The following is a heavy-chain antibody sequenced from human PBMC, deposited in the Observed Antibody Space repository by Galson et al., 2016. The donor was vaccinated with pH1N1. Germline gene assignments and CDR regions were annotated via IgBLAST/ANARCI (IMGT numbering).Heavy chain of an antibody. Sequence: ETLSLTCSVSGAASLTTTNFFWGWVRQTPGKGLEWMGSVFYTGTTYYNPSLDGRLTVSRDMSKKQFSPWLTSVTAADTAIYYCAVDRGQYRVVYWGQGILVTVSS. V-gene: IGHV4-39*07. J-gene: IGHJ4*02. CDR1: GAASLTTTNFF. D-gene: IGHD2-2*02. CDR2: VFYTGTT. CDR3: AVDRGQYRVVY.